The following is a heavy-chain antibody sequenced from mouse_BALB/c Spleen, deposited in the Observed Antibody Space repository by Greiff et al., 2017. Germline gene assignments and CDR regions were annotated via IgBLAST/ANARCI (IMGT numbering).Heavy chain of an antibody. CDR3: ARDRYYYGSSYDYYAMDY. D-gene: IGHD1-1*01. V-gene: IGHV5-9-4*01. J-gene: IGHJ4*01. CDR1: GFTFSSYA. CDR2: ISSGGSYT. Sequence: EVKLMESGGGLVKPGGSLKLSCAASGFTFSSYAMSWVRQSPEKRLEWVAEISSGGSYTYYPDTVTGRFTISRDNAKNTLYLEMSSLRSEDTAMYYCARDRYYYGSSYDYYAMDYWGQGTSVTVSS.